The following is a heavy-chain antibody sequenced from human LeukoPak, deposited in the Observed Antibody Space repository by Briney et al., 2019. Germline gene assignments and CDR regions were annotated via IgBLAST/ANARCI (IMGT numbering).Heavy chain of an antibody. Sequence: GGSLRLSCAASGFTFSSYAMSWVRQAPGKGLEWVSAISGSGGSTYYADSAKGRFTISRDNSKNTLYLQMNSLRAEDTAVYYCAKRRWNEYYFDYWGQGTLATVSS. CDR1: GFTFSSYA. CDR2: ISGSGGST. CDR3: AKRRWNEYYFDY. J-gene: IGHJ4*02. D-gene: IGHD4-23*01. V-gene: IGHV3-23*01.